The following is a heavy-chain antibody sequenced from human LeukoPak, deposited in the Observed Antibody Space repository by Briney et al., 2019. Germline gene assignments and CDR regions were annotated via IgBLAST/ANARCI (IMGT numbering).Heavy chain of an antibody. CDR2: IFYTGST. V-gene: IGHV4-59*01. CDR1: GVSISGNY. J-gene: IGHJ4*02. Sequence: SETLSLTCTVSGVSISGNYWSWIRQPPGKGLEWIGYIFYTGSTNYNPSLQSRVTILLDTSKNQFSLKLSSVSAADTAVYYCARAGTADFDFDFWGQGTLVTVSS. CDR3: ARAGTADFDFDF. D-gene: IGHD6-13*01.